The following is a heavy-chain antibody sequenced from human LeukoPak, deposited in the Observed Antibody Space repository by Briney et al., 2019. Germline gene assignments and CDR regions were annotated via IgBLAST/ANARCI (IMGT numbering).Heavy chain of an antibody. J-gene: IGHJ1*01. D-gene: IGHD3-22*01. CDR2: INHSGST. CDR3: ARDYSDSSGYSPFQH. V-gene: IGHV4-34*01. CDR1: GGSFSGYY. Sequence: SETLSLTCAVYGGSFSGYYWSWIRQPPGKGLEWIGEINHSGSTNYIPSLKSRVTISVDTSKNQFSLKLSSVTAADTAVYYCARDYSDSSGYSPFQHWGQGTLVTVSS.